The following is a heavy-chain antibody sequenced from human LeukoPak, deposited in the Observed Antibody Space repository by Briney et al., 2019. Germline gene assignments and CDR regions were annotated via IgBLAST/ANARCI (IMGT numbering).Heavy chain of an antibody. V-gene: IGHV4-4*02. CDR3: ARDPGSGSYYWGLTMCAFDI. CDR2: IYHSGTA. CDR1: GVSISGTYW. Sequence: SETLSLTCAVSGVSISGTYWWRWVRQSPGKGLQWIGEIYHSGTAQYNPSLKSRVTLSLDTSQNQFSLKLSSVTAADTAVYYCARDPGSGSYYWGLTMCAFDIWGQGTMVTVSS. J-gene: IGHJ3*02. D-gene: IGHD1-26*01.